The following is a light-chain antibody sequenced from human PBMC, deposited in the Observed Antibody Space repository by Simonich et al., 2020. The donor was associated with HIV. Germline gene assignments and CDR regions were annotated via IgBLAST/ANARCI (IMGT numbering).Light chain of an antibody. CDR2: VDSDGSH. J-gene: IGLJ3*02. Sequence: QLVLTQSPSASASLGASVRLTCTLSSGHSRYDIAWHQQQPEKGPRYLMKVDSDGSHSKGDGIPDRFSGSSYGAERYLTTSSHQSEDEADYYCQTWGAGAGANWVFGGGTKLTVL. V-gene: IGLV4-69*01. CDR3: QTWGAGAGANWV. CDR1: SGHSRYD.